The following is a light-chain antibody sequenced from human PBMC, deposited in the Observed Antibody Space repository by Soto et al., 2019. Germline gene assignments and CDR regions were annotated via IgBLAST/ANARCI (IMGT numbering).Light chain of an antibody. CDR2: AAS. CDR3: QQFSSYST. Sequence: TQSPSPLFFSVRDKVTNTCRASQSIDNWLAWYQQKPGKAPKLLIYAASTLETGVPSRFSGSGSGTEFTLTIKSLQPDDFATYYCQQFSSYSTFGQGTKVDIK. J-gene: IGKJ1*01. V-gene: IGKV1-5*01. CDR1: QSIDNW.